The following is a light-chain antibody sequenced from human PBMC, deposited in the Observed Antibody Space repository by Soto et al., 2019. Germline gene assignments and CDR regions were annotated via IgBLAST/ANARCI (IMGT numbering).Light chain of an antibody. Sequence: EIVITHSPPSLSVTPGATAYLFCRSSQSLLHRNVHTFLDWYLQKPEQSPQRLIYLGSNRASGVPDRISGSEAGRDFTLKISRGEAEDVGVDYCMQALQPPYTFGQGTKLEIK. CDR3: MQALQPPYT. V-gene: IGKV2-28*01. CDR2: LGS. J-gene: IGKJ2*01. CDR1: QSLLHRNVHTF.